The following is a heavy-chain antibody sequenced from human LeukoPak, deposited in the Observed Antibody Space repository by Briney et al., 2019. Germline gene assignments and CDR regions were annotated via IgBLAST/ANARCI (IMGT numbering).Heavy chain of an antibody. CDR1: GYSFTSFG. J-gene: IGHJ4*02. D-gene: IGHD1-26*01. CDR2: ISGYNGRT. Sequence: ASVKVSCKAFGYSFTSFGINWVRQAPGQGLEWMGWISGYNGRTNYAQKFQARVTMTTDTSTSTAYMELRSLRSDDTAVYYCARGTWEAAARPYSFDTWGQGTLVTVSS. V-gene: IGHV1-18*01. CDR3: ARGTWEAAARPYSFDT.